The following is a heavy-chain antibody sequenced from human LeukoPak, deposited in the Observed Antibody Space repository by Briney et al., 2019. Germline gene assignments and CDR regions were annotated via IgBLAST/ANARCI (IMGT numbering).Heavy chain of an antibody. Sequence: GGSLRLSCAASGFTVTTNYMSWVRQAPGKGLVWVSRVNIDGSNTIYADSVKGRFTISRDNAKNTLYLQMDSLRAEDTAVYYCARDYSDAFDYCGQGILVTVSS. V-gene: IGHV3-74*01. CDR1: GFTVTTNY. CDR3: ARDYSDAFDY. J-gene: IGHJ4*02. D-gene: IGHD2-15*01. CDR2: VNIDGSNT.